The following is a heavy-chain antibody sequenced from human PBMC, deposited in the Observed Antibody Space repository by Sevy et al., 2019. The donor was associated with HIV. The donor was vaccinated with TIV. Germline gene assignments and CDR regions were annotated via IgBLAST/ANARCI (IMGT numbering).Heavy chain of an antibody. J-gene: IGHJ5*01. Sequence: SETLSLTCTVSGXXISTGDYYWSWIRQPPGKGLEWIGYFFYSDSPHYSPSLKSRLTISVDMSKNKVYLKLSSVTAADTAVYFCARSQNVDSAPFDXWGQGALVTVSS. CDR3: ARSQNVDSAPFDX. D-gene: IGHD5-18*01. CDR2: FFYSDSP. V-gene: IGHV4-30-4*01. CDR1: GXXISTGDYY.